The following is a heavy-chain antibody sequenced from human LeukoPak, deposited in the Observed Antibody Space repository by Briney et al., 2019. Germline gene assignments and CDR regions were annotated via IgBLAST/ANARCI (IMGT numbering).Heavy chain of an antibody. D-gene: IGHD3-10*02. Sequence: SETLSLTCTVSGGSISNSGYYWGWIRQPPGKGLEWIGGIDYSGSTYYNPSLRSRVTISTDTSKNQFSLKLSSVTAADTAVYYCAKGGRRHVNYWGQGTLVTVSS. J-gene: IGHJ4*02. CDR2: IDYSGST. CDR3: AKGGRRHVNY. V-gene: IGHV4-39*01. CDR1: GGSISNSGYY.